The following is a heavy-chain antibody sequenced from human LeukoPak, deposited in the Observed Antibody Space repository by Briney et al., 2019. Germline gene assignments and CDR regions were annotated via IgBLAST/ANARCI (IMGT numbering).Heavy chain of an antibody. J-gene: IGHJ5*02. CDR3: ASLDTAVGNRPP. CDR2: TKEDGGDK. V-gene: IGHV3-7*01. D-gene: IGHD5-18*01. Sequence: GGSLRLSCAASGFTFSNYWMGWVRQAPGKGLEWVASTKEDGGDKYYVDSVKGRFAISRDNARNSLYLQMNSLRAEDTAVYYCASLDTAVGNRPPWGQGTLVIVSS. CDR1: GFTFSNYW.